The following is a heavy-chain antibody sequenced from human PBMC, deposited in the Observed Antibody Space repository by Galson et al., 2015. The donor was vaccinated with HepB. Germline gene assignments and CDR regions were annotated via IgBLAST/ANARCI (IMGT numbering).Heavy chain of an antibody. CDR3: ARGVAAAGTGSYWYFDL. CDR1: GFTISKSW. V-gene: IGHV3-74*01. D-gene: IGHD6-13*01. J-gene: IGHJ2*01. CDR2: TSSDGSTT. Sequence: SLRLSCAASGFTISKSWMHWVRQAPGKGLVWVSRTSSDGSTTSYADSVKGRFTISRDNAKNTLYLQMNSLRAEDTAVYYCARGVAAAGTGSYWYFDLWGRGTLVTVSS.